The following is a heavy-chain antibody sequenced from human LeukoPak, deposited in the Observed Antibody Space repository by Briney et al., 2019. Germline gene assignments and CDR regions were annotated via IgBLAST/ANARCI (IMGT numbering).Heavy chain of an antibody. CDR3: ARGWYCSRGRCYFLDS. J-gene: IGHJ4*02. CDR1: GYSISSGYY. Sequence: SETLSLTCTVSGYSISSGYYWGWIRQPPGKGLEWIGSIYHSGSTYYNPSLKSRVTISVDTSKNQFSLKLSSVTAADTAVYYCARGWYCSRGRCYFLDSWGQGTLVTVSS. V-gene: IGHV4-38-2*02. CDR2: IYHSGST. D-gene: IGHD2-15*01.